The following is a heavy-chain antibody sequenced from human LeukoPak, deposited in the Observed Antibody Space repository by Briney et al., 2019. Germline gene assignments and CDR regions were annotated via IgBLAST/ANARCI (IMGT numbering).Heavy chain of an antibody. J-gene: IGHJ4*02. D-gene: IGHD6-6*01. CDR2: IYYSGST. Sequence: PSETLSLTCAVSGGSISSSYYWSWIRQPPGKGLEWIGYIYYSGSTNYNPSLKSRVTISVDTSKNQFSLKLSSVTAADTAVYYCARGVARSSKFHFSYYFDYWGQGTLVTVSS. CDR1: GGSISSSYY. V-gene: IGHV4-61*01. CDR3: ARGVARSSKFHFSYYFDY.